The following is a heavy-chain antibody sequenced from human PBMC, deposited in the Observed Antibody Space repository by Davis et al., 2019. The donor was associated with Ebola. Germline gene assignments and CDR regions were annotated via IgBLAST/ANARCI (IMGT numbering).Heavy chain of an antibody. CDR3: ARGDSYYDPSGFYAGPEAPDH. V-gene: IGHV4-30-2*01. Sequence: SETLSLTCAVSGAFVSSGGYSWSWIRQPPGKGLEWIGYYYYTGSTYYNPSLKSRVTISVDTSKNQFSLNLRSVTAADTAVYYCARGDSYYDPSGFYAGPEAPDHWGQGTLVSVSS. D-gene: IGHD3-22*01. CDR1: GAFVSSGGYS. CDR2: YYYTGST. J-gene: IGHJ4*02.